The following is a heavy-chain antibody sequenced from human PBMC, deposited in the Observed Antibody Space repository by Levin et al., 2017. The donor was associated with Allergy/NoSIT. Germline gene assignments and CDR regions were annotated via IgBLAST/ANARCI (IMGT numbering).Heavy chain of an antibody. CDR2: IIPMFGKA. D-gene: IGHD6-19*01. J-gene: IGHJ3*01. V-gene: IGHV1-69*06. Sequence: GASVKVSCKAFGGTLSNNAISWVRQAPGQGLEWMGGIIPMFGKATYAQQFQGRVTITADKSTSTAYMQLRGLRSEDTAVYFCARDGDREGGWPYDAFEFWGQGTVVAVSS. CDR1: GGTLSNNA. CDR3: ARDGDREGGWPYDAFEF.